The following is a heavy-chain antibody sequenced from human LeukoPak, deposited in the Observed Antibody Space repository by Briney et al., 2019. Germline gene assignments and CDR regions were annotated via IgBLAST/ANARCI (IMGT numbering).Heavy chain of an antibody. CDR1: GFTFSSYS. CDR3: ARGGAYYYDSSGPRDY. J-gene: IGHJ4*02. Sequence: AGGSLRLSCAASGFTFSSYSMNWVRQAPGKGLEWVSSISSSSSYTYYADSVKGRFTISRDNAKNSLYLQMNSLRAEDTAVYYCARGGAYYYDSSGPRDYWGQGTLVTVSS. CDR2: ISSSSSYT. D-gene: IGHD3-22*01. V-gene: IGHV3-21*01.